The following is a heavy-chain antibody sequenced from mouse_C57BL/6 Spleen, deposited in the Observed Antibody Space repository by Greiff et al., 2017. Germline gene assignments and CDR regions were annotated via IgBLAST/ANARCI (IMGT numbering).Heavy chain of an antibody. CDR3: AREAQAEGYFDY. CDR1: GYTFTSYW. D-gene: IGHD3-2*02. CDR2: IDPSDSET. Sequence: VQLQQPGAELVRPGSSVKLSCKASGYTFTSYWMHWVKQRPIQGLEWIGNIDPSDSETHYNQKFKDKATLTVDKSSSTAYMQLSSLTSEDSAVYYCAREAQAEGYFDYWGQGTTLTVSS. V-gene: IGHV1-52*01. J-gene: IGHJ2*01.